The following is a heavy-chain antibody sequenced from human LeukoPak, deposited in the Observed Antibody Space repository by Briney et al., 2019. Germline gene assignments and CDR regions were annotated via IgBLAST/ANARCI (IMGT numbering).Heavy chain of an antibody. J-gene: IGHJ4*02. CDR3: AKGAPRGWYYFDY. CDR2: ISWNSGSI. D-gene: IGHD6-19*01. Sequence: GGSLRLSCAASGFAFDDYAMHWVRQAPGKGLEWVSIISWNSGSIGYADSVKGRFTISRDNAKNSLYLQMNSLRAEDTALYYCAKGAPRGWYYFDYWGQGTLVTVSS. V-gene: IGHV3-9*01. CDR1: GFAFDDYA.